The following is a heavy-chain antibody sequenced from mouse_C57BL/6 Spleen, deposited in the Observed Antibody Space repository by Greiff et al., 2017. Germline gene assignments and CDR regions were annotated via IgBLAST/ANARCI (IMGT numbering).Heavy chain of an antibody. D-gene: IGHD1-1*01. CDR3: ARDGSSYWFAY. CDR2: IYPGSGST. J-gene: IGHJ3*01. Sequence: QVQLKQSGAELVKPGASVKMSCKASGYTFTSYWITWVKHRPGQGLEWIGDIYPGSGSTNYNEKFKSKATLTVDTSSSTAYMQLSSLTSEDSAVYYCARDGSSYWFAYWGQGTLVTVSS. V-gene: IGHV1-55*01. CDR1: GYTFTSYW.